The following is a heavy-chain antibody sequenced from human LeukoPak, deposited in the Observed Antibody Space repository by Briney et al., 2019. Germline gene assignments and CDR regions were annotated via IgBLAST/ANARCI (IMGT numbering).Heavy chain of an antibody. V-gene: IGHV3-23*01. CDR2: LSGSGGST. CDR3: VKDILPGGADV. CDR1: GFTFSNYA. D-gene: IGHD3-16*01. Sequence: GGSLRLSCAASGFTFSNYAMSWVRQAPGKGLEWVSALSGSGGSTYYADSVKGRFTISRDNAKKSLYLQMNSLRVEDTALYYCVKDILPGGADVWGQGTTVTVSS. J-gene: IGHJ6*02.